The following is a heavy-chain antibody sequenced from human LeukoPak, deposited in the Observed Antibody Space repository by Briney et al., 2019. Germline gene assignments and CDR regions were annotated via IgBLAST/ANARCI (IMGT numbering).Heavy chain of an antibody. V-gene: IGHV1-46*01. Sequence: AASVNVSCTASGYTFTSYYMHWVRQAPGQGLEWMGIINPSGGSTSYAQKFQGRVTMTRDTSTSTVYMELSSLRSEDTAVYYCARESLGCSGGSCYSGRLDYYGMDVWGQGTTVTVSS. J-gene: IGHJ6*02. CDR2: INPSGGST. CDR3: ARESLGCSGGSCYSGRLDYYGMDV. D-gene: IGHD2-15*01. CDR1: GYTFTSYY.